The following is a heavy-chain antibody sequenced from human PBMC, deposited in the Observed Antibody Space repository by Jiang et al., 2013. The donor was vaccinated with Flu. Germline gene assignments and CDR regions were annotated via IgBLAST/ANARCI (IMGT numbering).Heavy chain of an antibody. V-gene: IGHV4-59*02. Sequence: GSGLVKPSETLSLTCTVSGGSVSGHYWTWIRQPPGKGLEWIGYIYYSGNTYYNPSLKSRVTISIDTSGKQFSLKLTSVTAADTAMYYCARETSGGNPSRLDTWGQGTLVIVSS. CDR1: GGSVSGHY. CDR2: IYYSGNT. J-gene: IGHJ5*02. CDR3: ARETSGGNPSRLDT. D-gene: IGHD4-23*01.